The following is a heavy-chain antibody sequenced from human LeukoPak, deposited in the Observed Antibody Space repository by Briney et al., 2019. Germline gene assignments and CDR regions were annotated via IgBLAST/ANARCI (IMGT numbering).Heavy chain of an antibody. J-gene: IGHJ3*02. CDR1: GYTFTGYY. Sequence: ASEKVPCKASGYTFTGYYMQWVRQAAGQGLDWMGWINPNSGGTNYAQKFQGRVTMTRDTSISTAYMELSRLRSDDTAVYYCANIVGATRHAFDIWGQGTMVTVSS. V-gene: IGHV1-2*02. CDR3: ANIVGATRHAFDI. CDR2: INPNSGGT. D-gene: IGHD1-26*01.